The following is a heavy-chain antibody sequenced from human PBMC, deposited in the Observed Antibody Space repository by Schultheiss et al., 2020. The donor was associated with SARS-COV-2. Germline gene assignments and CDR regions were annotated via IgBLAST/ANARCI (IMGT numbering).Heavy chain of an antibody. CDR1: GGSISSGGYY. CDR3: ARVDLETALVGGLDV. CDR2: IYYIGNT. Sequence: SETLSLTCTVSGGSISSGGYYWNWIRQHPGKGLEWIGYIYYIGNTFYNPSLQSRVSISVDTSKNQFSLKLSSVSAADTAVYYCARVDLETALVGGLDVWGQGSTVTVSS. D-gene: IGHD5-18*01. J-gene: IGHJ6*02. V-gene: IGHV4-31*03.